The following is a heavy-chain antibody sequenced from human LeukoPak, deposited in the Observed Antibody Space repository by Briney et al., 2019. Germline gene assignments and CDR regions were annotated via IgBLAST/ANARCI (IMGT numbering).Heavy chain of an antibody. CDR3: ARVGSSGWCSKYYFDY. CDR2: ISYDGSNK. Sequence: GGSLRLSCAASGFTFSSYAMHWVRQAPGKGLEWVAVISYDGSNKYYADSVKGRFTISRDNSKNTLYLQMNSLRAEDTAVYYCARVGSSGWCSKYYFDYWGQGTLVTVSS. CDR1: GFTFSSYA. V-gene: IGHV3-30-3*01. J-gene: IGHJ4*02. D-gene: IGHD6-19*01.